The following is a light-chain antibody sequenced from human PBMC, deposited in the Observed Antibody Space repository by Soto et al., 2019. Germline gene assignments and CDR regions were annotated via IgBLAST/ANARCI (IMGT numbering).Light chain of an antibody. CDR1: QSVNTY. Sequence: EIVLTQSPVTLSLSPGDRATLSCRASQSVNTYFAWYHQKPGQAPRLLIFDASNRATGVPDRFSGRGSGTDFSLTISSLELEDSGVFYCQQRSYWPQTFRQGTKLEIK. J-gene: IGKJ2*01. V-gene: IGKV3-11*01. CDR3: QQRSYWPQT. CDR2: DAS.